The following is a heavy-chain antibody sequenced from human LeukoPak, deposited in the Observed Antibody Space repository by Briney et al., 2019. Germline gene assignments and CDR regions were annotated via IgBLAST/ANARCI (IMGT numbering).Heavy chain of an antibody. J-gene: IGHJ4*02. V-gene: IGHV3-7*03. CDR2: IKQDGSEK. D-gene: IGHD1-26*01. CDR1: GFTFSSYW. CDR3: AKDSLVGATPFIFDY. Sequence: GGSLRLSCAASGFTFSSYWMSWVRQAPGKGLEWVANIKQDGSEKYYVDSVKGRFTISKDNAKNSLYLQMNSLRVEDTAVYYCAKDSLVGATPFIFDYWGQGTLVTVSS.